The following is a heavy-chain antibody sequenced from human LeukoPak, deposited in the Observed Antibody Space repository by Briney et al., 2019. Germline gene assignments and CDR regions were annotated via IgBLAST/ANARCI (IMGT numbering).Heavy chain of an antibody. Sequence: SSETLSLTCTVSGYSISSGYYWGWIRQPPGKGLEWIGSIYHSGSTYYNPSLKSRVTISVDTSKNQFSLKLSSVTAADTAVYYCARAYSSGPDLDYWGQGTLVTVSS. CDR3: ARAYSSGPDLDY. CDR1: GYSISSGYY. J-gene: IGHJ4*02. D-gene: IGHD6-19*01. CDR2: IYHSGST. V-gene: IGHV4-38-2*02.